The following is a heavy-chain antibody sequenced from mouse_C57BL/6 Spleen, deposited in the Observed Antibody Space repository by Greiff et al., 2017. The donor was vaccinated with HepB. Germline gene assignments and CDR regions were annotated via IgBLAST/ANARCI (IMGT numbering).Heavy chain of an antibody. V-gene: IGHV1-18*01. D-gene: IGHD1-1*01. CDR1: GYTFTDYN. CDR3: ARGSRGTYYGSSYGVMDY. CDR2: INPNNGGT. Sequence: EVQWVESGPELVKPGASVKIPCKASGYTFTDYNMDWVKQSHGKSLEWIGDINPNNGGTIYNQKFKGKATLTVDKSSSTAYMELRSLTSEDTAVYYCARGSRGTYYGSSYGVMDYWGQGTSVTVSS. J-gene: IGHJ4*01.